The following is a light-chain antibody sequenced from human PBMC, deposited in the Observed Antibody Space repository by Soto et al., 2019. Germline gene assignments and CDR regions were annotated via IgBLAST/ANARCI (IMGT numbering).Light chain of an antibody. CDR3: SSHTSSSTVI. V-gene: IGLV2-14*01. CDR1: SSDVGGYNS. CDR2: EVT. J-gene: IGLJ2*01. Sequence: QSALTQPASVSGSPGQSITISCTGTSSDVGGYNSVSWYQQHPGKAPKLIIYEVTNRPSGVSNRFSGSKSGNTASLTISGLQAEDEANYYCSSHTSSSTVILGGGTQLTVL.